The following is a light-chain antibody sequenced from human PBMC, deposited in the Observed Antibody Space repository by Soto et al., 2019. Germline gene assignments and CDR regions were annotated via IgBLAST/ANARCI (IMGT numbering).Light chain of an antibody. CDR2: AAS. Sequence: DIEMTQSPSSVSASVGDTVTITCRASRDVRDWLAWYQQRPGTAPKVLIYAASTLQSGVPSRFSGSGSGTLFTLTISSLQPVDFATYYCQQANSFPLTFGGGTKVEIK. CDR3: QQANSFPLT. CDR1: RDVRDW. J-gene: IGKJ4*02. V-gene: IGKV1-12*01.